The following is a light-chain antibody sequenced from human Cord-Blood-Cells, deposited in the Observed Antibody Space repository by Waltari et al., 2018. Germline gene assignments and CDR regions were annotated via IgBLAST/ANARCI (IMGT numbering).Light chain of an antibody. CDR3: MQALQTPIT. CDR2: LGS. J-gene: IGKJ5*01. CDR1: QSLLHSNGYNY. Sequence: DIVMTQSPLSLPVTPGEPASISCRSSQSLLHSNGYNYLDWYLQKPGQSPKLLIYLGSNRASGVPDRFSGGGSGTDCTLKISRVEAEDVGVYYCMQALQTPITFGQGTRLEIK. V-gene: IGKV2-28*01.